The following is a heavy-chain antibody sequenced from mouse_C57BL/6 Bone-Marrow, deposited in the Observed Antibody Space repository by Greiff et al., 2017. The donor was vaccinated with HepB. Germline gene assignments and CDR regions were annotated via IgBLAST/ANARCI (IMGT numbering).Heavy chain of an antibody. D-gene: IGHD2-1*01. V-gene: IGHV5-6*02. Sequence: EVKLVESGGDLVKPGGSLKLSCAASGFTFSSYGMSWVRQTPDKRLEWVATISSCGSYTYYPDSVKGRFTISRDNAKNTLYLQMSSLKSEDTAMYYCARHGNYVYYAMDYWGQGTSVTVSS. J-gene: IGHJ4*01. CDR2: ISSCGSYT. CDR3: ARHGNYVYYAMDY. CDR1: GFTFSSYG.